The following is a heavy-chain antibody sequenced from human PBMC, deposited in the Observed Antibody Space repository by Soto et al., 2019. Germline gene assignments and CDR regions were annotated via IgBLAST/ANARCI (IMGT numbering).Heavy chain of an antibody. CDR2: ISSSSSYI. Sequence: GGSLRLSCAASGFTFNYYYMSWIRQAPGKGLEWVSYISSSSSYINYADSVKGRFTISRDNAKYSLYLQMNSLRAEDTAVYYCARNLHYYDTSGYSVWGQGALVTVSS. CDR3: ARNLHYYDTSGYSV. J-gene: IGHJ4*02. D-gene: IGHD3-22*01. CDR1: GFTFNYYY. V-gene: IGHV3-11*03.